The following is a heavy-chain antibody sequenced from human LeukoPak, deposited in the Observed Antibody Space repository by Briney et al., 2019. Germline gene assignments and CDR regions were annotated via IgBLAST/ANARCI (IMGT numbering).Heavy chain of an antibody. Sequence: HGESLKISCKGSGYSFTSYWISWVRQMPGKGLEWMGRIDPSDSYTNYSPSFQGHVTISADKSISTAYLQWCSLKASDTAMYYCARHDSNYGSDAFDIWGQGTMVTVSS. D-gene: IGHD3-10*01. CDR1: GYSFTSYW. CDR3: ARHDSNYGSDAFDI. J-gene: IGHJ3*02. V-gene: IGHV5-10-1*01. CDR2: IDPSDSYT.